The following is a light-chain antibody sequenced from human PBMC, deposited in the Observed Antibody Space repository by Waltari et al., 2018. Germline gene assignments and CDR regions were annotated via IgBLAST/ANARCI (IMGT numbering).Light chain of an antibody. J-gene: IGKJ2*01. Sequence: EIVLTQSPGTLSLSPGERATLSCRASQSVSSSFLAWYQQKPGQAPRILISVASRRATGVPDRCSGGGSGTDFTLTISRLEPEDFAVYYCQQYGSSPVTFGQGTKLEIK. V-gene: IGKV3-20*01. CDR1: QSVSSSF. CDR3: QQYGSSPVT. CDR2: VAS.